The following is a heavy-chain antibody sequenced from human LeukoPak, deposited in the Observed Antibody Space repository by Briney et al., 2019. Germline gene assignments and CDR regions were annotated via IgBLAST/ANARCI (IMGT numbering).Heavy chain of an antibody. J-gene: IGHJ3*02. CDR2: IRGSGGST. V-gene: IGHV3-23*01. D-gene: IGHD2-21*01. CDR1: GFTLSSYS. Sequence: GRSMRLACAVSGFTLSSYSMRWVSHAPGKGLEWVSAIRGSGGSTYHADSVEGRLTIARHNSKNTLYLQMNSLRAEDTAVCYCAKKGEGGAFDIWGQGTMVTVSS. CDR3: AKKGEGGAFDI.